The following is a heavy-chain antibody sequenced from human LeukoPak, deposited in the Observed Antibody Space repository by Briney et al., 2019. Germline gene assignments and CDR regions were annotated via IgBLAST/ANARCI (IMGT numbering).Heavy chain of an antibody. Sequence: GGSLRLSCTAPGFTLSSYEMSWIRQAPGKGLEWVSSIDYSGGSTHYADSVKGRFTISRDNSKNTLYLQMNSLRAEDTAVYYCAKFGFCSSTSCPAPYWGQGTLVTVSS. CDR1: GFTLSSYE. V-gene: IGHV3-23*01. J-gene: IGHJ4*02. D-gene: IGHD2-2*01. CDR3: AKFGFCSSTSCPAPY. CDR2: IDYSGGST.